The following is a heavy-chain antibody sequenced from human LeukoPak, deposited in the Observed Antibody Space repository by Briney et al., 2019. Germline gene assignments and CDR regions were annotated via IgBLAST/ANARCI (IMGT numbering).Heavy chain of an antibody. V-gene: IGHV4-4*07. CDR1: GGSFSSYY. D-gene: IGHD3-22*01. Sequence: PSETLSLTCAVYGGSFSSYYWSWIRQPAGKGLEWIGRIYTTGSTYYNHFLKSRVTMAVDTSKNQFSLRLSSVTAADTAVYYCARDGFYDSSGYYYNWVFDYWGQGTLVTVSS. CDR3: ARDGFYDSSGYYYNWVFDY. CDR2: IYTTGST. J-gene: IGHJ4*02.